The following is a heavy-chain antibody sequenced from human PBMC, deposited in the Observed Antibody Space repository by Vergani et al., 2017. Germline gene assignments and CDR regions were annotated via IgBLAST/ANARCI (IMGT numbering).Heavy chain of an antibody. D-gene: IGHD2-15*01. CDR3: THRPDCSVGHCFDAY. CDR1: GFSLTTRGVA. J-gene: IGHJ4*02. V-gene: IGHV2-5*02. CDR2: VFWDGDK. Sequence: QITLKESGPTLVKPTQTLTLTCTFSGFSLTTRGVAVGWIRQRPGKALEWLAIVFWDGDKRYSPSLRNRVTITRDTSRNQFVLTMTNIDPVDTATYYCTHRPDCSVGHCFDAYWGQGTLVTVSS.